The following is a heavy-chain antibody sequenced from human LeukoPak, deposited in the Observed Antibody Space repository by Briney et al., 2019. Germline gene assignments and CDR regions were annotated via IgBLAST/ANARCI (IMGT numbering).Heavy chain of an antibody. V-gene: IGHV4-31*09. D-gene: IGHD3-22*01. CDR3: ARYYDSSGYDY. CDR1: GGSISSGGYC. CDR2: IYYSGST. J-gene: IGHJ4*02. Sequence: SQTLSLTCTVSGGSISSGGYCWSWIRQHPGKGLEWIGYIYYSGSTYYNPSLKSRVTISVDRSKNQFSLKLSSVTAADTAVYYCARYYDSSGYDYWGQGTLVTVSS.